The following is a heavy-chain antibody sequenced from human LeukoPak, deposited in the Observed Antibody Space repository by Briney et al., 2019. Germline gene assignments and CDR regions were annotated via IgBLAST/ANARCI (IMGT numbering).Heavy chain of an antibody. V-gene: IGHV4-39*01. Sequence: SETLSLTCSVSGGSISSSDFYWGWIRQTPGKGLEWIGSLYYSGSSYYNPSLKSRVTISVDTSKNQLSLRMTSVTAADTAVYYCARQRLRKTTVGGDIYFAWFDPWGQGTLVTVSS. CDR3: ARQRLRKTTVGGDIYFAWFDP. CDR2: LYYSGSS. CDR1: GGSISSSDFY. D-gene: IGHD3-16*01. J-gene: IGHJ5*02.